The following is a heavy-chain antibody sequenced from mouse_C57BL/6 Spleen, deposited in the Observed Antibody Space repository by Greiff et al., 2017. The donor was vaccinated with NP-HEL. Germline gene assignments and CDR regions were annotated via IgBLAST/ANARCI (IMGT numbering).Heavy chain of an antibody. CDR1: GYTFTDYE. CDR3: TRDGYSPAY. D-gene: IGHD2-3*01. V-gene: IGHV1-15*01. Sequence: QVQLKQSGAELVRPGASVTLSCKASGYTFTDYEMHWVKQTPVHGLEWIGAIDPETGGTAYNQKFKGKAILTAAKSSSTAYMELRSLTSEASAVYYCTRDGYSPAYWGQGTLVTVSA. J-gene: IGHJ3*01. CDR2: IDPETGGT.